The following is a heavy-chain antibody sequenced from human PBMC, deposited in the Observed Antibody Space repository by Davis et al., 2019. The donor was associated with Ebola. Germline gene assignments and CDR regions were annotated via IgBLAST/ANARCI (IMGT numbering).Heavy chain of an antibody. J-gene: IGHJ4*02. CDR2: ISGDGGST. CDR3: ARVLTWYYYDSSGYGSSSFFDY. CDR1: GFTFDDYA. V-gene: IGHV3-43*02. Sequence: GGSLRLSCAASGFTFDDYAMHWVRQAPGKGLEWVSLISGDGGSTYYADSVKGRFTISRDNSKNSLYLQMNSLRAEDTAVYYCARVLTWYYYDSSGYGSSSFFDYWGQGTLVTVSS. D-gene: IGHD3-22*01.